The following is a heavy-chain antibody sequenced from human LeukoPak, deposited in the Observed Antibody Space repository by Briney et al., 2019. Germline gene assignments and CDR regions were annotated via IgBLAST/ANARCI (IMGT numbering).Heavy chain of an antibody. CDR1: GFTFSSYS. CDR3: ASRYYYDSSGYYLDY. Sequence: GGSLRLSCAASGFTFSSYSMNWVRQAPGKGLEGVSSISSSSSYIYYADSVKGRFTISRDNAKNSLYLQMNSLRAEDTAVYYCASRYYYDSSGYYLDYWGQGTLVTVSS. J-gene: IGHJ4*02. CDR2: ISSSSSYI. D-gene: IGHD3-22*01. V-gene: IGHV3-21*01.